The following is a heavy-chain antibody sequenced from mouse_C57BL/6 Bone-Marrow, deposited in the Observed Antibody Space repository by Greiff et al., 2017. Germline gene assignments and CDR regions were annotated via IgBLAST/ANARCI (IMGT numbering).Heavy chain of an antibody. CDR3: ARIYGTWYFDV. V-gene: IGHV5-17*01. Sequence: DVKLVESGGGLVKPGGSLKLSCAASGFTFSDYGMHWVRQAPEKGLEWVAYISSGSSTIYYADTVKGRFTISRDNAKNTLFLQMTSLRSEDTALYYCARIYGTWYFDVWGTGTTVTVSS. CDR2: ISSGSSTI. J-gene: IGHJ1*03. D-gene: IGHD1-1*01. CDR1: GFTFSDYG.